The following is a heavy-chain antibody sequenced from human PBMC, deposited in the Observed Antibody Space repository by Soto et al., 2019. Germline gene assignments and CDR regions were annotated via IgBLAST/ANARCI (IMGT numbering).Heavy chain of an antibody. J-gene: IGHJ4*02. CDR1: GFTFSSYA. CDR3: AKKHYDILTGYYGAFDY. CDR2: ISGSGGST. V-gene: IGHV3-23*01. Sequence: EVQLLESGGGLVQPGGSLRLSCAASGFTFSSYAMSRVRQAPGKGLEWVSAISGSGGSTYYADSVKGRFTISRDNSKNTLYLQMNSLRAEDTAVYYCAKKHYDILTGYYGAFDYWGQGTLVTVSS. D-gene: IGHD3-9*01.